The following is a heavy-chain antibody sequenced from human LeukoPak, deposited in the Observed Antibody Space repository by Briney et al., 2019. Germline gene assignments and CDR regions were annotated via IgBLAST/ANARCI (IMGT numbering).Heavy chain of an antibody. J-gene: IGHJ6*02. CDR1: GFTFNNYW. V-gene: IGHV3-7*03. Sequence: GGSLRLSCAASGFTFNNYWMSWVRQAPGKGLEWVANIKQDGSEKYYVDSVKGRFTISRDNAKNSLSPQMNNLRAEDTALYYCAKDVSSTSYYYYGMDVWGQGTTVTVSS. D-gene: IGHD6-13*01. CDR3: AKDVSSTSYYYYGMDV. CDR2: IKQDGSEK.